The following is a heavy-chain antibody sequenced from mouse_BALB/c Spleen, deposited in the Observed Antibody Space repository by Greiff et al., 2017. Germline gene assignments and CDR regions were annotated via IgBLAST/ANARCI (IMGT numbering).Heavy chain of an antibody. D-gene: IGHD2-14*01. CDR2: IYWDDDK. V-gene: IGHV8-12*01. J-gene: IGHJ4*01. CDR3: ARRDRYDAMDY. Sequence: QVTLKESGPGILQPSQTLSLTCSFSGFSLSTSGMGVSWIRQPSGKGLEWLAHIYWDDDKRYNPSLKSRLTISKDTSSNQVFLKITSVDTADTATYYCARRDRYDAMDYWGQGTSVTVAS. CDR1: GFSLSTSGMG.